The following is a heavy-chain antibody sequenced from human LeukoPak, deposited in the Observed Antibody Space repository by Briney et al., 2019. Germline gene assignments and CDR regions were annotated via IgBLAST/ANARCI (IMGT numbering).Heavy chain of an antibody. Sequence: GGSLRLSCAASGFTFSRYSMTWARQAPGKGLEWISFISSSRSTTYYADSVKGRCTISRDNGKNSMYLQMHSLRAEDTAVYYCARGLLLVWAGEYVAFDIWGQGTMVTVSS. CDR3: ARGLLLVWAGEYVAFDI. CDR2: ISSSRSTT. V-gene: IGHV3-48*01. CDR1: GFTFSRYS. D-gene: IGHD3-10*01. J-gene: IGHJ3*02.